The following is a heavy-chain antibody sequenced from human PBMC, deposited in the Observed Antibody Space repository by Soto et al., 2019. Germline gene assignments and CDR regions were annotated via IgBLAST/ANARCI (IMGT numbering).Heavy chain of an antibody. V-gene: IGHV3-23*01. Sequence: GGSLRLSCAASGFTFSSYAMSWVRQAPGKGLEWVSAISGSGGSTYYADSVKGRFTISRDNSKNTLYLQMNSLRAEDTAVYYCASSWWFNQAPIAAADNPFGTHYYYYGMDVWGQGTTVTVSS. CDR3: ASSWWFNQAPIAAADNPFGTHYYYYGMDV. CDR1: GFTFSSYA. J-gene: IGHJ6*02. CDR2: ISGSGGST. D-gene: IGHD6-13*01.